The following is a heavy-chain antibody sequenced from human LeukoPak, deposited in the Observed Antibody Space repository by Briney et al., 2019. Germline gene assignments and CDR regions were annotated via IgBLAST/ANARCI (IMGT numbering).Heavy chain of an antibody. Sequence: SETLSLTCTVSGGSISSGGYYWSWIRQHPGKGLEWIGSIYYSGSTYYNPSLKSRVTISVDTSKNQFSLKLSSVTAADTAVYYCARDSQMVRGVINPPPSTCWFDPWGQGTLVTVSS. D-gene: IGHD3-10*01. J-gene: IGHJ5*02. CDR2: IYYSGST. CDR1: GGSISSGGYY. V-gene: IGHV4-39*07. CDR3: ARDSQMVRGVINPPPSTCWFDP.